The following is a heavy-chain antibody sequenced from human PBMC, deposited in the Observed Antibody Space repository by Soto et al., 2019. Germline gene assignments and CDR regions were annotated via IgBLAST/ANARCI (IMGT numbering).Heavy chain of an antibody. CDR3: ARGGGYDSFDY. D-gene: IGHD5-12*01. Sequence: QLQLQESGSGLVKTSETLSLTCTVSGASISYGGFSWSWIRQSPGKGLEWIGYISHLESTYFHPSFKSRLTMSIDRTRNQCSLKLSSVTAADMAVYYCARGGGYDSFDYWGQGVLVTVSS. CDR2: ISHLEST. J-gene: IGHJ4*02. CDR1: GASISYGGFS. V-gene: IGHV4-30-2*06.